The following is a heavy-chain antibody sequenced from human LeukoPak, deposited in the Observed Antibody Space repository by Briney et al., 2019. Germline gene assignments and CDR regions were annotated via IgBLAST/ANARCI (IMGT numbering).Heavy chain of an antibody. CDR3: ARGSSEYCSGGSCYVFTSGYYYYYYGMDV. CDR1: GGTFSSYA. V-gene: IGHV1-69*13. D-gene: IGHD2-15*01. J-gene: IGHJ6*02. CDR2: IIPIFGTA. Sequence: SVKVSSKASGGTFSSYAISWVRQAPGQGLEWMGGIIPIFGTANYAQKFQGRVTITADESTSTAYMELSSLRSEDTAVYYCARGSSEYCSGGSCYVFTSGYYYYYYGMDVWGQGTTVTVSS.